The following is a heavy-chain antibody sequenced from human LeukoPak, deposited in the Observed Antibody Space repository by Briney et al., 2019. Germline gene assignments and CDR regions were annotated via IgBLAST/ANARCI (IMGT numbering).Heavy chain of an antibody. CDR1: GFTFNRYT. V-gene: IGHV3-48*04. CDR3: ARGGLRYGDF. Sequence: GGSLRLSCAASGFTFNRYTIHWVRQAPGKGLEWVSYISSSSSLTNYADSVKGRFTISRDNAKNSLYLQMNSLRAEDTAVYYCARGGLRYGDFWGQGTTVTVSS. CDR2: ISSSSSLT. J-gene: IGHJ6*02. D-gene: IGHD3-10*01.